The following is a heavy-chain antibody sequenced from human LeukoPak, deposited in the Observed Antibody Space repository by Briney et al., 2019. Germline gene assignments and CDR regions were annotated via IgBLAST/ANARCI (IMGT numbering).Heavy chain of an antibody. D-gene: IGHD3-10*01. V-gene: IGHV4-4*07. J-gene: IGHJ3*02. CDR3: ARGYGSRSPDAFDI. Sequence: PSETLSLTCTVSGGSISSYYWSWIRQPAGKGLEWIGRIYTSGSTNYNPSLKSRVTMSVDTSKNQFSLKLSSVTAADTAVYYCARGYGSRSPDAFDIWGQGTMVTVSS. CDR2: IYTSGST. CDR1: GGSISSYY.